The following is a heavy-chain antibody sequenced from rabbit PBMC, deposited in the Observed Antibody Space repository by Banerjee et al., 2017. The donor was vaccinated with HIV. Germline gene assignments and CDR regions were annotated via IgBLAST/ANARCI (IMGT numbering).Heavy chain of an antibody. CDR1: GFSFSSSYY. D-gene: IGHD2-1*01. J-gene: IGHJ5*01. CDR2: IGAGSSGST. V-gene: IGHV1S40*01. Sequence: QSLEESGGDLVKPGASLTLTCTASGFSFSSSYYMCWVRQAPGKGLEWIACIGAGSSGSTYYASWAKGRFTISKTSSTTVTLQMTSLTAADTATYFCARDADYGGYGPDWLDLWGQGTLVTVS. CDR3: ARDADYGGYGPDWLDL.